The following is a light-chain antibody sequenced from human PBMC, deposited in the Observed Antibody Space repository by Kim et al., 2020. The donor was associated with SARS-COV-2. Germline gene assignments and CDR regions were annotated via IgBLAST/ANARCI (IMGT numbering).Light chain of an antibody. Sequence: EIVLTQSPATLSLSPGERATLSCRASQSVSSNLAWYQQKPGQAPRLLIYDASNRATGIPARFSGSGSGTDFTLTISSLEPEDFAVYYYQQHSNRNSDVTFGPGTKVDIK. V-gene: IGKV3-11*01. CDR1: QSVSSN. CDR2: DAS. J-gene: IGKJ3*01. CDR3: QQHSNRNSDVT.